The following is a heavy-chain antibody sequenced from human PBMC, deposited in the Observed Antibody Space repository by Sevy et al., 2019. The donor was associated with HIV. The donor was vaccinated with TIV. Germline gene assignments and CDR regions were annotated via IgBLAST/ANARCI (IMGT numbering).Heavy chain of an antibody. J-gene: IGHJ6*02. Sequence: SESLSLTCAVSGYSISSGYYWGWIRQPPGKGLEWIGSIYHSGSTYHNPSLKSRVTISVDTSKNQFSLKLSSVTAADTAVYYCARDQSYDFWSGYYYYYYGMDVWGQGTTVTVSS. CDR3: ARDQSYDFWSGYYYYYYGMDV. V-gene: IGHV4-38-2*02. CDR2: IYHSGST. CDR1: GYSISSGYY. D-gene: IGHD3-3*01.